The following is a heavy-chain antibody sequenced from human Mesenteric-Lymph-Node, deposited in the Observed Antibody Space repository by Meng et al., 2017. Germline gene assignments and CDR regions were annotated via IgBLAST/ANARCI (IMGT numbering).Heavy chain of an antibody. CDR1: GYTFTNYY. Sequence: QWRRVQSGAGRKKPGAAVKFSCKASGYTFTNYYRHWVRQAPGQGLEWMGIINTSVGYTSHAQKFQGRVTMTRDTSTSTVHMEVSSLRSADTAVYYCARASRVLGGIDYWGQGTLVTVSS. CDR2: INTSVGYT. J-gene: IGHJ4*02. D-gene: IGHD3-16*01. CDR3: ARASRVLGGIDY. V-gene: IGHV1-46*01.